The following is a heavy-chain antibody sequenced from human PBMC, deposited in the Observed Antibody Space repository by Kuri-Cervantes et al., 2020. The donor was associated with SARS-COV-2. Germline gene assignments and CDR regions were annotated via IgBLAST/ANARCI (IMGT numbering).Heavy chain of an antibody. CDR3: ARADFWSGLFDS. CDR2: IWYDGSNK. Sequence: GGSLRLSCAASGFTFSSYGMHWVRQAPGKGLEWVAVIWYDGSNKYYADPVKGRFTISRDNSKNTLYLQMNSLRAEDTAVYYCARADFWSGLFDSWGQGTLVTVSS. CDR1: GFTFSSYG. D-gene: IGHD3-3*01. V-gene: IGHV3-33*01. J-gene: IGHJ4*02.